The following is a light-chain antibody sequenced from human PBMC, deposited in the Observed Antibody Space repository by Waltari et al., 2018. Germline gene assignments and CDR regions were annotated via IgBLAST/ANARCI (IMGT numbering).Light chain of an antibody. Sequence: IQMTQSPSTLSASVGDRVTTTCRASQSIGRKLAWYRQKPGKAPNLLIYDVSSFESGVPSRFTGSGSGTEFTLTISNLQPDDFATYYCQHYYTSSWTFGQGTKVEIK. J-gene: IGKJ1*01. CDR2: DVS. CDR3: QHYYTSSWT. CDR1: QSIGRK. V-gene: IGKV1-5*01.